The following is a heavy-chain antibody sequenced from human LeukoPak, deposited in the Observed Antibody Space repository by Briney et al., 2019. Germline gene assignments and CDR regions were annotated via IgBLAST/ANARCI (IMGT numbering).Heavy chain of an antibody. V-gene: IGHV1-69*13. CDR2: IIPIFGTA. D-gene: IGHD3-10*01. CDR3: ARVLKRVRALEG. J-gene: IGHJ4*02. CDR1: GGTFSSYA. Sequence: SVKVSCKASGGTFSSYAISWVRQAPGQGLEWMGGIIPIFGTANYARKFQGRVTITADESTSTAYMELSSLRSEDTAVYYCARVLKRVRALEGWGQGTLVTVSS.